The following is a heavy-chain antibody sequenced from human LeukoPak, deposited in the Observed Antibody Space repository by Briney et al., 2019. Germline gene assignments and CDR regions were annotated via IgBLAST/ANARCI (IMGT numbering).Heavy chain of an antibody. CDR1: GFTFDDYA. CDR2: ISWNSGSI. CDR3: AKDISRDYDSSGDFDY. V-gene: IGHV3-9*03. D-gene: IGHD3-22*01. J-gene: IGHJ4*02. Sequence: GGSLRLSCAASGFTFDDYAMHWVRQAPGKGLEWVSGISWNSGSIGYADSVKGRFTISRDNAKNSLYLQMNSLRAEDMALYYCAKDISRDYDSSGDFDYWGQGTLVTVSS.